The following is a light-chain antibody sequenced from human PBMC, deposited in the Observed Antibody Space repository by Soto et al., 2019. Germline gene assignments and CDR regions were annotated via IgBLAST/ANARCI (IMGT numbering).Light chain of an antibody. J-gene: IGKJ2*01. V-gene: IGKV3-15*01. CDR2: GAS. CDR3: QQYNNWPPYT. Sequence: EIVMTQSPATLSVSPGERATLSCRASQSVSSNLAWYQQKPGQAPRLLLYGASTRATRIPARFSGSGSGTEFTLTISILQSEDFAVYYCQQYNNWPPYTFGQGTKLEIK. CDR1: QSVSSN.